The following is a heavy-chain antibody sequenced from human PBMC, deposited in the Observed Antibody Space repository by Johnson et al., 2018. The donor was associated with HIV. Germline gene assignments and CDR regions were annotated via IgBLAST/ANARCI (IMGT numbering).Heavy chain of an antibody. CDR2: ISWDGGST. CDR3: ARAGAVGFDAFDI. CDR1: GFTFDDYT. Sequence: VQLVESGGGLVQPGRSLRLSCAASGFTFDDYTMHWVRQAPGKGLEWVSLISWDGGSTYYADSVKGRFTISRDNSKNTLYLQMNSLRAEDTAEYYCARAGAVGFDAFDIWGQGTMVTVSS. D-gene: IGHD6-19*01. V-gene: IGHV3-43*01. J-gene: IGHJ3*02.